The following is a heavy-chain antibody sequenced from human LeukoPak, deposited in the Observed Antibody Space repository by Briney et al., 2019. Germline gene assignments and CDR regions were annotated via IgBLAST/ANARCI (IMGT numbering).Heavy chain of an antibody. CDR1: VYSRSGGYG. J-gene: IGHJ4*02. D-gene: IGHD1-26*01. Sequence: SETQSLNCGVAVYSRSGGYGWGWIRRPPGKGLEWIGTIDHSGSTYYNPSLKSRVTISVDTSKNQFSLTLSSVTAADTAFYYYARNGGYGRFDYWGQGTLVTVSS. CDR3: ARNGGYGRFDY. V-gene: IGHV4-38-2*01. CDR2: IDHSGST.